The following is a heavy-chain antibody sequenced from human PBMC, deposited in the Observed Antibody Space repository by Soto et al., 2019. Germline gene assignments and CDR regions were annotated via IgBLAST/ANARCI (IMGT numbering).Heavy chain of an antibody. Sequence: GGSLRLSCAASGFTFSSYAMSWVRQAPGKGLEWVSAISGSGGSTYYADSVKGRFTISRDNSKNTLYLQMNSLRAEDTAVYYCAKESYYYDSSGYYYLPFDYWGQGTLVTVS. J-gene: IGHJ4*02. D-gene: IGHD3-22*01. V-gene: IGHV3-23*01. CDR1: GFTFSSYA. CDR2: ISGSGGST. CDR3: AKESYYYDSSGYYYLPFDY.